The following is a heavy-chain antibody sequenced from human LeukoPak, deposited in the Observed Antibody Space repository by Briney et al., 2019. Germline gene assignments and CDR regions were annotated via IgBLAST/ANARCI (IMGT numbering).Heavy chain of an antibody. CDR2: ISVSGNT. V-gene: IGHV3-23*01. D-gene: IGHD2-2*01. CDR1: GFTLSSYA. CDR3: ARGGSTSSSVDY. Sequence: GGSLRLSCAASGFTLSSYAMSWVRQGPGKGLEWVSAISVSGNTYHADSVKGRFTISRDNAKNSLYLQMNSLRAEDTAVYYCARGGSTSSSVDYWGQGTLVTVSS. J-gene: IGHJ4*02.